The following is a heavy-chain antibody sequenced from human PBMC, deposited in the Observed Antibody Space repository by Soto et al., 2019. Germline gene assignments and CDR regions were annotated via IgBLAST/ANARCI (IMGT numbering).Heavy chain of an antibody. J-gene: IGHJ4*02. CDR3: AREWELLFDY. CDR1: GRTFSSYA. CDR2: INPVFGKT. V-gene: IGHV1-3*01. Sequence: ASVKVSCKASGRTFSSYAISWVRQAPGQRLEWMGGINPVFGKTNYSQKFQGRVTITRDTSASTAYMELSSLRSEDTAVYYCAREWELLFDYWGQGTLVTVSS. D-gene: IGHD1-26*01.